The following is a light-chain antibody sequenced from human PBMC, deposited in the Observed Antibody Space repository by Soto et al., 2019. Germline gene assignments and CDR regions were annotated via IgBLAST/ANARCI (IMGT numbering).Light chain of an antibody. CDR2: EDN. CDR3: QSYDATNQV. V-gene: IGLV6-57*01. CDR1: SGSIASNY. Sequence: FMLTQPHSVSESPGQTVIISCTRSSGSIASNYVQWYQQRPGSSPTTVIYEDNQRPSGVPDRFSCSIDSSSNSASLTISGLETEDEADYYCQSYDATNQVFGGGTKLTVL. J-gene: IGLJ3*02.